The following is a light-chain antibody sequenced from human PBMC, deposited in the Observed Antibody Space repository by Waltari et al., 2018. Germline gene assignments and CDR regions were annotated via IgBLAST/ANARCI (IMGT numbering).Light chain of an antibody. J-gene: IGLJ7*01. Sequence: QSVLTQPPSVSAAPGQSVTISCPGGRSNIGHNYVSWYRQFPGTAPKLLIYENTERPSGIPGRFSGSKSGTSATLDITGLQAGDEADYYCGTWDSSLSGAVFGGGTHLTVL. CDR3: GTWDSSLSGAV. CDR1: RSNIGHNY. V-gene: IGLV1-51*02. CDR2: ENT.